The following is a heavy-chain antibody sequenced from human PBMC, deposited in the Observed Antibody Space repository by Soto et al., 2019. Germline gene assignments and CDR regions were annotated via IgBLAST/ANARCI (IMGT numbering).Heavy chain of an antibody. D-gene: IGHD3-16*02. CDR2: ISYDGSNQ. CDR1: GFTFSSYG. J-gene: IGHJ4*02. Sequence: QAQLVESGGSVVQPGRSLRLSCAASGFTFSSYGMHWVRQAPGKGLEWVAIISYDGSNQYYADSVKGRFTISRDNSKNTLFLQMNSLRPEDTAVYYCAKALGELSPESYDHWGQGILVTVSS. CDR3: AKALGELSPESYDH. V-gene: IGHV3-30*18.